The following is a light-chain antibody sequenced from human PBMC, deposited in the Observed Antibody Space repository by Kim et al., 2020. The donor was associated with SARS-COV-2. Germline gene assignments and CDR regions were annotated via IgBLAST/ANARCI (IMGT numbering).Light chain of an antibody. V-gene: IGKV3-20*01. CDR1: QSVSSIY. CDR3: QQSGSSPWT. Sequence: PGERATLSCRASQSVSSIYLAWYQQRPGQAPRLLVYSSSSRATGIPDRFSGSGSGTDFTLTISRLEPEDFAVYYCQQSGSSPWTLGQGTKG. J-gene: IGKJ1*01. CDR2: SSS.